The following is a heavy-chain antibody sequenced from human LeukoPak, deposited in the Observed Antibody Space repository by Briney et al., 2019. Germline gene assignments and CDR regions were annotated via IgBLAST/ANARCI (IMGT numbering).Heavy chain of an antibody. Sequence: SETLSLTCSVSGGSISLSYYYWGWIRQPPGKALEWIGSVYYSGTTSYNPSLKSRVTISVDMSKNHFSLRLSSVTAADTAMYYCARGTLYSGWSYYFDYWGQGSLVTVSS. CDR2: VYYSGTT. J-gene: IGHJ4*02. CDR1: GGSISLSYYY. D-gene: IGHD6-19*01. CDR3: ARGTLYSGWSYYFDY. V-gene: IGHV4-39*07.